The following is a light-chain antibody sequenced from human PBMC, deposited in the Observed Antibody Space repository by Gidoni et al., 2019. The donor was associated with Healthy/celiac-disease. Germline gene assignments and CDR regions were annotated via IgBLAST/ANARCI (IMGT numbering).Light chain of an antibody. Sequence: EIVMTQSPATLSVSPGERATLSCRASQSVSRNLALYQQKPGHAPRLLIYGASTRATGIPSRFSGSGSGTEFTLTISSLQSEDFAVYYCQHQVTFGQGTKVEIK. CDR3: QHQVT. J-gene: IGKJ1*01. V-gene: IGKV3-15*01. CDR1: QSVSRN. CDR2: GAS.